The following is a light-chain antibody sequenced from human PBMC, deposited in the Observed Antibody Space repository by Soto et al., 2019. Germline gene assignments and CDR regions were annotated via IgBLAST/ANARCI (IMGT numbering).Light chain of an antibody. CDR2: KAS. CDR1: QSIADW. CDR3: QQFAISTT. J-gene: IGKJ1*01. Sequence: DIHMTQSPSTLSASVGDRVTIPCRASQSIADWLAWYQQKPGKAPKLLIYKASTLESGVPSRFSGSGSGTEFTLTISSLQPDDFATYYCQQFAISTTFGQGTKVDIK. V-gene: IGKV1-5*03.